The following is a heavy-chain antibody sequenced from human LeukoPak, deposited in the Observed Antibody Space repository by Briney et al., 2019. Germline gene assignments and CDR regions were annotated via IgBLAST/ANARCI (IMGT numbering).Heavy chain of an antibody. V-gene: IGHV3-23*01. CDR1: GFILNNYA. CDR3: ARDAYAVADY. J-gene: IGHJ4*02. Sequence: GGSLRLSCATSGFILNNYAMTWVRQAPGKGLEWVSHITGGGDGTYYADSVKGRFTISRDNSKNTLYLQMNSLRVEDTAVYYCARDAYAVADYWGQGLLVTVSS. D-gene: IGHD4-17*01. CDR2: ITGGGDGT.